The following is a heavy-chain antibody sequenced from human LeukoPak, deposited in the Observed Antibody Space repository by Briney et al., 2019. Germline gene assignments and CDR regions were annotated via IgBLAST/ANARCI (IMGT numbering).Heavy chain of an antibody. V-gene: IGHV4-59*11. CDR1: GGSISSHY. J-gene: IGHJ5*02. D-gene: IGHD1-14*01. CDR2: IYYSGST. CDR3: ARGRSPRWFDP. Sequence: SETLSLTCTVSGGSISSHYWSWIRQPPGKGLEWIGYIYYSGSTNYNPSLKSRVTISVDTSKNQFSLKLSSVTAADTAVYYCARGRSPRWFDPWGQGTLVTVSS.